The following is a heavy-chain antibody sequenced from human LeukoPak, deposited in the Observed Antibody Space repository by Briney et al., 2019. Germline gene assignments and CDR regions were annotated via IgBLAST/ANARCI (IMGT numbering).Heavy chain of an antibody. D-gene: IGHD3-22*01. CDR2: IYYSGRT. J-gene: IGHJ4*02. CDR1: GDSISTSSYH. Sequence: SETLSLTCTVSGDSISTSSYHWGWIRQPPGKGLEWLGSIYYSGRTYYNPSLKSRVTISVDTSKNQFSLNLYSVTAADTAVFYCARSYYYDYRQIDYWGQGTLVTVSS. CDR3: ARSYYYDYRQIDY. V-gene: IGHV4-39*01.